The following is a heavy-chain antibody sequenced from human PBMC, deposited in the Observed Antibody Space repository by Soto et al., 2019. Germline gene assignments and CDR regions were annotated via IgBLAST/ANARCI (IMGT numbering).Heavy chain of an antibody. CDR1: GFTFSNAW. D-gene: IGHD2-15*01. J-gene: IGHJ5*02. Sequence: PGGSLRLSCAASGFTFSNAWMSWVRQAPGKGLEWVGHIKSKTDGGTTDYAAPVKGRFTISRDDSKNTLYLQMNSLKTEDTAVYYCTVLSPGPWGQGTLVTVSS. CDR3: TVLSPGP. CDR2: IKSKTDGGTT. V-gene: IGHV3-15*01.